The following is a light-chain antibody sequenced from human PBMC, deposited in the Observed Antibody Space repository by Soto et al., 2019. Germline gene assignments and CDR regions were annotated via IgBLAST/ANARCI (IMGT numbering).Light chain of an antibody. Sequence: AIRMTQSPSSLSASTGDRVTITCRASQGISSYLAWYQQKPGKAPKLLIYAASTLQSGVPSRFSGSGSGTDFTLTIRCLQSEDFATYYSQQYYSYPFTFGPGTKVDIK. CDR3: QQYYSYPFT. J-gene: IGKJ3*01. CDR2: AAS. V-gene: IGKV1-8*01. CDR1: QGISSY.